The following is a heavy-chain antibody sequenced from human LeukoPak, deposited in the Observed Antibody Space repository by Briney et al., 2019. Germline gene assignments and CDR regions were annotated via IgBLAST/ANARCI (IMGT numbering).Heavy chain of an antibody. J-gene: IGHJ4*02. CDR3: ARGETTVPYFDY. CDR2: IYRGGDT. CDR1: GFTVGTNY. Sequence: GGSLRLSCAASGFTVGTNYMSWVRQAPGKGPEWISIIYRGGDTYYADSVKGRFTISRDNSKNTLYLQMDRLRAEDTAVYYCARGETTVPYFDYWGQGTLVTVSS. V-gene: IGHV3-66*01. D-gene: IGHD4-17*01.